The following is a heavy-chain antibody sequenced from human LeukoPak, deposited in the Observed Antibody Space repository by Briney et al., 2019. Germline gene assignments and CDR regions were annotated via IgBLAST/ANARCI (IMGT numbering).Heavy chain of an antibody. Sequence: ASVKVSCKASGYTFTGYYMHWVRQTPGQGLEWMGRINPNSGGTNYAQKFQGWVTMTGDTSISTAYMELSRLRSDDTAVYYCARDMGRSDTDAFDIWGQGTMVTVSS. CDR3: ARDMGRSDTDAFDI. CDR1: GYTFTGYY. CDR2: INPNSGGT. V-gene: IGHV1-2*04. D-gene: IGHD1-26*01. J-gene: IGHJ3*02.